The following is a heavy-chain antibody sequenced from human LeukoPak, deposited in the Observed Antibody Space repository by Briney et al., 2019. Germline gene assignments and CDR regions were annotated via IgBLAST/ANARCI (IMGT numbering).Heavy chain of an antibody. V-gene: IGHV3-23*01. CDR3: ARARASSGWSFDY. CDR1: GFTFSSYA. D-gene: IGHD6-19*01. CDR2: ISGGGGST. J-gene: IGHJ4*02. Sequence: GGSLRLSCAASGFTFSSYAMSWVRQAPGKGLEWGSAISGGGGSTYYADSVKGRFTISRDNSKNTLYLQMNSLRAEDTAVYYCARARASSGWSFDYWGQGTLVTVSS.